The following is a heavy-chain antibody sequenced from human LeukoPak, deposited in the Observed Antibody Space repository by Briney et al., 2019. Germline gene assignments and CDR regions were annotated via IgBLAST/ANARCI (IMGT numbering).Heavy chain of an antibody. CDR3: ARLGFGELLTHIDY. CDR2: ISAYNGNT. CDR1: GYTFTSYG. D-gene: IGHD3-10*01. Sequence: ASVKVSCKASGYTFTSYGISWVRQAPGRGLEWMGWISAYNGNTNYAQKLQGRVTMTTDTSTSTAYMELRSPRSDDTAVYYCARLGFGELLTHIDYWGQGTLVTVSS. J-gene: IGHJ4*02. V-gene: IGHV1-18*01.